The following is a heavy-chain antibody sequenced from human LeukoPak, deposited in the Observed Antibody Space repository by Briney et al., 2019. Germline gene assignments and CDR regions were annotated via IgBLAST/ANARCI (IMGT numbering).Heavy chain of an antibody. J-gene: IGHJ4*02. CDR3: ARGLYFRGGSCRFDY. CDR2: IYPGDSDI. Sequence: GGSLNISCEGSGYSFTSSWIGWVRQMPGKGLEWMGIIYPGDSDIRHTPSFQGQVTISADTSITTAYLQWSSRKAWDTAIYYCARGLYFRGGSCRFDYCGQGALVTVSS. V-gene: IGHV5-51*01. CDR1: GYSFTSSW. D-gene: IGHD2-15*01.